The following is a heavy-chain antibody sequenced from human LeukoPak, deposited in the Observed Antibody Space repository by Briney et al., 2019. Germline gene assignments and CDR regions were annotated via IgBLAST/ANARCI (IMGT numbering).Heavy chain of an antibody. J-gene: IGHJ5*02. CDR1: GGSFSGYY. CDR2: MYYSGRD. D-gene: IGHD3-10*01. V-gene: IGHV4-34*11. Sequence: SETLSLPCAVYGGSFSGYYWSWMRQPPGMGLEGFGNMYYSGRDYQTPSHKSRHPITVDVPKNMFPLKLSSVPSAAACVSSCARDRFGEPQDPFPFDPWGQGTLVTVSS. CDR3: ARDRFGEPQDPFPFDP.